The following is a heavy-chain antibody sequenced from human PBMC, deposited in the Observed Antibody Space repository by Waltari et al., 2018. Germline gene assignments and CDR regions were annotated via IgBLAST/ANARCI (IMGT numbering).Heavy chain of an antibody. D-gene: IGHD2-2*01. CDR1: GYSLTSYY. V-gene: IGHV1-2*06. Sequence: QVELAQSGAEVRKPGASVKVSCKASGYSLTSYYMHWVRQAPGLGLEWMGRINPNSGDTNSAPKFQGRVTLTRDTSVNTAFLELRSLTSDDTAVYFCARESAFSTSWYPGFDPWGQGTLVTVAS. CDR3: ARESAFSTSWYPGFDP. J-gene: IGHJ5*02. CDR2: INPNSGDT.